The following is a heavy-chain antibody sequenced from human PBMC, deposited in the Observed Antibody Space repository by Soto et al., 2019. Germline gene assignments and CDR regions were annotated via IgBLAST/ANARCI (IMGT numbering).Heavy chain of an antibody. Sequence: SETLSLTCTVSGGSISSGGYYWSWIRQHPGKGLEWIGYIYYSGSTYYNPSLKSRVTISVDTSKNQFSLKLSSVTAADTAVYYCARDAARGSYNYYFDYWGQGTLVTVSS. D-gene: IGHD1-26*01. CDR1: GGSISSGGYY. J-gene: IGHJ4*02. V-gene: IGHV4-31*03. CDR2: IYYSGST. CDR3: ARDAARGSYNYYFDY.